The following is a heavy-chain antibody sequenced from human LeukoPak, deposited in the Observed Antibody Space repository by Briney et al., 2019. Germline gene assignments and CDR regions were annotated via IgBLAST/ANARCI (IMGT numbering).Heavy chain of an antibody. V-gene: IGHV3-49*04. CDR1: GFTFGDHA. Sequence: GRSLRLSCTASGFTFGDHAMNWVRQAPGKGLEWVGFIRSKAYGGTTESAASVKGRFTMSRDDSKSIVYLQMNSLKTEDTAVYCCSRDASGGNSGGVPDYWGQGTLVTVSS. CDR3: SRDASGGNSGGVPDY. CDR2: IRSKAYGGTT. J-gene: IGHJ4*02. D-gene: IGHD4-23*01.